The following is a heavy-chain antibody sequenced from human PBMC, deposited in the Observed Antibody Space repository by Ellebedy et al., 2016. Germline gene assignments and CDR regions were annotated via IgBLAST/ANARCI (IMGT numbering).Heavy chain of an antibody. J-gene: IGHJ5*02. CDR1: GYTFSAYG. D-gene: IGHD3-22*01. Sequence: GGSLRLSXITSGYTFSAYGIHWVRLLPGKGLEWVAYIGADPSTKRYADSVRGRVTVSRDNSRNTLYLEISSLRDDDTAVYYCAREWFNWLDPWGRGTLVTVSS. CDR2: IGADPSTK. CDR3: AREWFNWLDP. V-gene: IGHV3-30*02.